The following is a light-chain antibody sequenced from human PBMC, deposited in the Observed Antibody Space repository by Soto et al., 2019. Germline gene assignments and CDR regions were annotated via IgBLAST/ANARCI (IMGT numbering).Light chain of an antibody. CDR3: QQYGGSPRT. Sequence: EIVMTQSPATLSVSPGEIATLSCGASQSVGSDLAWYQQKPGQAPRLLIYGASSRATGIPDRFSGSGSGTDFTLTISRLEPEDFAVYYCQQYGGSPRTFGQGTKVDIK. CDR2: GAS. V-gene: IGKV3-20*01. CDR1: QSVGSD. J-gene: IGKJ1*01.